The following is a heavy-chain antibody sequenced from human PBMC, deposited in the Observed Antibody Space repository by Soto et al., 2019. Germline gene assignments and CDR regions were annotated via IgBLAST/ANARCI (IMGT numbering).Heavy chain of an antibody. Sequence: GGSLRLSCAVSGFTFSDHYMEWVRKAPGKGPEWVGRIRNKANSYTTDYAAPVKGRFTISRDDSKNMLYLQMNSLKTEDTAVYHCTTESNSGKSYWGQGTLVTVSS. CDR3: TTESNSGKSY. CDR1: GFTFSDHY. J-gene: IGHJ4*02. D-gene: IGHD5-12*01. V-gene: IGHV3-72*01. CDR2: IRNKANSYTT.